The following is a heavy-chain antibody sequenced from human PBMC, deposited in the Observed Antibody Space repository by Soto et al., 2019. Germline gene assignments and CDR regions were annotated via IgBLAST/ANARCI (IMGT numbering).Heavy chain of an antibody. J-gene: IGHJ4*02. D-gene: IGHD5-12*01. CDR3: AAGGGLPRYY. V-gene: IGHV4-59*12. Sequence: SETLSLTCTVSGASISGFYWSWIRQPPGKGLEWIGYIYHNGSTNYNPSLKSRVTISVDTSKNQFSLKLSSVTAADTAVYYCAAGGGLPRYYWGQGTLVTVSS. CDR2: IYHNGST. CDR1: GASISGFY.